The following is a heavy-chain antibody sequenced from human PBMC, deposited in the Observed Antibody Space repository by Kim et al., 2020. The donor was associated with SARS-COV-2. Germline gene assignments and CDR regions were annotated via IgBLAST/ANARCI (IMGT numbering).Heavy chain of an antibody. V-gene: IGHV3-23*01. CDR3: EKSAGSYPDYNWFDP. Sequence: GGSLRLSCAASGYTFSSFAINWVRQAPGKGLEWVSSISGNGAATYYADSVKDRFTISRDNVKNNLYLEMHRLRAEDTDLYYCEKSAGSYPDYNWFDPSG. J-gene: IGHJ5*02. CDR2: ISGNGAAT. D-gene: IGHD1-26*01. CDR1: GYTFSSFA.